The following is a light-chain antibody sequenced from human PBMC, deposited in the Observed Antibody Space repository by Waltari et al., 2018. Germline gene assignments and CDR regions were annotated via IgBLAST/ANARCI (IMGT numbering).Light chain of an antibody. CDR1: SSDVGAYNY. Sequence: QSALTQPASVSGSPGQSITVSCTGTSSDVGAYNYVFWHQPHPGKAPKLMIYDVIKRPSGVAGRFSGPKSGNTASLTISGLQAEDEADYYCSSRRSGSTLVFGGGTKVTVL. J-gene: IGLJ3*02. CDR3: SSRRSGSTLV. V-gene: IGLV2-14*01. CDR2: DVI.